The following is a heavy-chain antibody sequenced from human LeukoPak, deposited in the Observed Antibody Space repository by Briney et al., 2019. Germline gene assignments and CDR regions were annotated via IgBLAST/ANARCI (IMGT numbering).Heavy chain of an antibody. D-gene: IGHD3-9*01. CDR3: AKWGDYDVLTGYYVSDY. CDR1: GFTFSNYA. V-gene: IGHV3-23*01. J-gene: IGHJ4*02. Sequence: GGSLRLSCAASGFTFSNYAMSWVRQAPGKGLEWFSAITGGGSGIYYADSMKSRFTISRDNSKNTRYLQIMSLRAEDTAAYHCAKWGDYDVLTGYYVSDYWGRGTLVTVSS. CDR2: ITGGGSGI.